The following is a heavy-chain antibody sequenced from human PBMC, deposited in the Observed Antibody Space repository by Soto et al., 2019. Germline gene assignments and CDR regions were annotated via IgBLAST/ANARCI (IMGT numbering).Heavy chain of an antibody. CDR2: IFWDDDK. Sequence: QVTLKESGPTLVKPTQALTLTCTFSGFSLSSNGVGVGWIHQPPGKTLEWLALIFWDDDKRYSPSLKRRLTITKDTSKNQVVLTMTNMDPVDSATYYCAHSRGYSYAFYFHYWGPGTLVTVSS. V-gene: IGHV2-5*02. CDR1: GFSLSSNGVG. J-gene: IGHJ4*02. CDR3: AHSRGYSYAFYFHY. D-gene: IGHD5-18*01.